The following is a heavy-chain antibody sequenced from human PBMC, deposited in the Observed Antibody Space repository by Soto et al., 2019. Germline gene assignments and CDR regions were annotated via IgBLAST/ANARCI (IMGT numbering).Heavy chain of an antibody. V-gene: IGHV4-31*03. J-gene: IGHJ5*02. CDR3: ARQRESTGYFYGWFDP. D-gene: IGHD3-9*01. CDR2: IYYSGSI. Sequence: QVQLHESGPGLVRPSQTLSLTCTVSGGSINSRGYYWTWIGQHPGKGLEWIGNIYYSGSIHFHPSLNRRITMLVATSENQFSLKLTSVTAADTAVYYCARQRESTGYFYGWFDPWGQGTLVTVSS. CDR1: GGSINSRGYY.